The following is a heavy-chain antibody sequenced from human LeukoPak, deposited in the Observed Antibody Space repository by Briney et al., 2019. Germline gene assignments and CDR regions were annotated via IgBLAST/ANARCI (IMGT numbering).Heavy chain of an antibody. J-gene: IGHJ5*02. CDR1: GGSFSGYY. D-gene: IGHD3-10*02. Sequence: PSETLSLTCAVCGGSFSGYYWSWIRQPPGKGLEWIGEINHSGSTNYNPSLKSRVTISVDTSKNQFALKLSSVTAADTAVYYCASQYYVGTWGQGTLVTVSS. CDR2: INHSGST. V-gene: IGHV4-34*01. CDR3: ASQYYVGT.